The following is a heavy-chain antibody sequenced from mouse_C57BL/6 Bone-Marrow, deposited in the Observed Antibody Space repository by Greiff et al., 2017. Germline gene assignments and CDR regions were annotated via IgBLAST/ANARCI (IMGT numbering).Heavy chain of an antibody. Sequence: VQLQQSGAELAKPGASVKLCCKASGYTFTSYWMHWVKQRPGQGLEWIGYINPSSGYTKYNQKFKDKATLTADKSSSTAYMQLGSLTYEDSAGYYGAPYSYCDYWGQGTTLTVSS. V-gene: IGHV1-7*01. CDR1: GYTFTSYW. CDR3: APYSYCDY. CDR2: INPSSGYT. J-gene: IGHJ2*01.